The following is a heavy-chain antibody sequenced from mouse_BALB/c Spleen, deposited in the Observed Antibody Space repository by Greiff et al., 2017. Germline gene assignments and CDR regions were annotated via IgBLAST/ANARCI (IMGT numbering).Heavy chain of an antibody. CDR1: GYTFTDYN. Sequence: VQLQQSGPELVKPGASVKISCKASGYTFTDYNMHWVKQSHGKSLEWIGYIYPYNGGTGYNQKFKSKATLTVDNSSSTAYMELRSLTSEDSAVYYCARSTGAPWFAYWGQGTLVTVSA. D-gene: IGHD2-1*01. CDR3: ARSTGAPWFAY. CDR2: IYPYNGGT. J-gene: IGHJ3*01. V-gene: IGHV1S29*02.